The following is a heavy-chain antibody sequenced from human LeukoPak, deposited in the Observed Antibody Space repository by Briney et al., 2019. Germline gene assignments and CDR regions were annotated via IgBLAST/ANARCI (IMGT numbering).Heavy chain of an antibody. CDR2: ISAYNGNT. CDR3: ASGYSGYDTFDY. V-gene: IGHV1-18*01. CDR1: GYTFTSYG. J-gene: IGHJ4*02. D-gene: IGHD5-12*01. Sequence: ASVKVSCKASGYTFTSYGISWVRQAPGQGLEWMGWISAYNGNTNYAQKLQGRVTMTTDTSTSTAYMELSSLRSEDTAVYYCASGYSGYDTFDYWGQGTLVTVSS.